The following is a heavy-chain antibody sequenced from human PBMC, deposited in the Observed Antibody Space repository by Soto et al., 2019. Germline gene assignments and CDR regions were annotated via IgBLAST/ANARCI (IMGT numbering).Heavy chain of an antibody. CDR2: IIPLFGTP. CDR3: ARASPVICGGDPCYRLDSSFDS. J-gene: IGHJ5*01. CDR1: GATFSTPG. Sequence: QVHLLHSGAEVRKPGSSLRVSCKSSGATFSTPGISWVRQAPGQGLEWMGGIIPLFGTPKYARKFQGRVSITADESTNTVYMELNSLRPDDAAVYYCARASPVICGGDPCYRLDSSFDSWGQGSLVIVSS. D-gene: IGHD2-21*02. V-gene: IGHV1-69*01.